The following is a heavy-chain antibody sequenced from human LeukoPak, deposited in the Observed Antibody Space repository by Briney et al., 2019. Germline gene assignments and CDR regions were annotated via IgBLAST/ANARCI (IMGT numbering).Heavy chain of an antibody. J-gene: IGHJ5*02. D-gene: IGHD2-15*01. CDR3: ARVYCSGGSCYTPASWFDP. CDR1: GGSISRYC. CDR2: IYHSGST. V-gene: IGHV4-38-2*02. Sequence: PSETLSLTCTVSGGSISRYCWSWIRQPPGKGLEWIGSIYHSGSTYYNPSLKSRVTISVDTSKNQFSLKLSSVTAADTAVYYCARVYCSGGSCYTPASWFDPWGQGTLVTVSS.